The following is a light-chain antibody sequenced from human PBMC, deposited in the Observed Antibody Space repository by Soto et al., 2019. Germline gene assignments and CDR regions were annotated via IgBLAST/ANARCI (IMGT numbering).Light chain of an antibody. V-gene: IGKV3-15*01. Sequence: EIVLTQSPATLYVSPGVRATLSCRASQNVMYNLAWYQQKPGQAPRLLVYGATTRATDAPPRFRGSGSGTEFSLTISSLQSEDFATYYWQQYGGWPRTFGQGSRVEIK. CDR2: GAT. CDR1: QNVMYN. CDR3: QQYGGWPRT. J-gene: IGKJ1*01.